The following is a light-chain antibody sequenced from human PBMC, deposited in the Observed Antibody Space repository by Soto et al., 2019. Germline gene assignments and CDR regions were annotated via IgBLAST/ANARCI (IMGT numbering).Light chain of an antibody. Sequence: SSELTQPPSVSVSPGQTASITCSGDKLGDKYACWYQQKPGQSPVLVIYQDSKRPSGIPERFSGSNSGNTATLTISGTQAIDEADYYNQAWHSSTLVFGGGPKLTVL. CDR2: QDS. J-gene: IGLJ2*01. V-gene: IGLV3-1*01. CDR3: QAWHSSTLV. CDR1: KLGDKY.